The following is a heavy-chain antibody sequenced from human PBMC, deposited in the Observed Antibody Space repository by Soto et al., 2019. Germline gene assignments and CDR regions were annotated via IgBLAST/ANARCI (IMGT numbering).Heavy chain of an antibody. V-gene: IGHV4-38-2*02. D-gene: IGHD2-15*01. CDR3: ARVRYCSGGSCYSALNWLVP. J-gene: IGHJ5*02. CDR2: IYHSGST. Sequence: SETLPLTCSVSGYSISRGYFWGWLRQPPRKGLEWIRSIYHSGSTYYIPSLRRRVTISVVTSKKQLSLKLSSVTAADTGVYYCARVRYCSGGSCYSALNWLVPWGQGALVTVSS. CDR1: GYSISRGYF.